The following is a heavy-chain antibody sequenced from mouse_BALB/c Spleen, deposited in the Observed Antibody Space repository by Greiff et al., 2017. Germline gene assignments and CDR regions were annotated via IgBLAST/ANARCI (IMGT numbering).Heavy chain of an antibody. D-gene: IGHD2-10*02. CDR1: GFSLTSYG. V-gene: IGHV2-2*02. CDR2: IWSGGST. J-gene: IGHJ4*01. Sequence: VKLVESGPGLVQPSQSLSITCTVSGFSLTSYGVHWVRQSPGKGLEWLGVIWSGGSTDYNAAFISRLSISKDNSKSQVFFKMNSLQANDTAIYYCARKEYGRLYAMDYWGQGTSVTVSS. CDR3: ARKEYGRLYAMDY.